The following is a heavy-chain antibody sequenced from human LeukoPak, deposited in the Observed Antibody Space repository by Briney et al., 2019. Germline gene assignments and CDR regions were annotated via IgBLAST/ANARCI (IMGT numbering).Heavy chain of an antibody. D-gene: IGHD4-23*01. V-gene: IGHV3-7*01. CDR1: GFTFSSYW. CDR3: ARDRRSNYGSNYRGFYYYMDV. Sequence: GGSLRLSCAASGFTFSSYWMSWVRQAPGKGLEWVANIKQDGSEKYYVDSVKGRFTISRDNAKNSLYLQMNSLRAEDTAVFYCARDRRSNYGSNYRGFYYYMDVWGKGTTVTVSS. CDR2: IKQDGSEK. J-gene: IGHJ6*03.